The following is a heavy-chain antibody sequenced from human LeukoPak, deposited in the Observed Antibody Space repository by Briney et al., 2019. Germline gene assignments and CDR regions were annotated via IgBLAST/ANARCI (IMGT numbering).Heavy chain of an antibody. CDR1: GFTFSDYY. D-gene: IGHD5-18*01. CDR2: ISSSGSTI. Sequence: GGSLRLSCAASGFTFSDYYMSWIRQAPGKGLEWVSYISSSGSTIYYADSVKGRFTISRDNAKNSLYLQMNSLRAEDTAVYYCAKTRSSYGSDYYFDYWGQGTLVTVSS. CDR3: AKTRSSYGSDYYFDY. V-gene: IGHV3-11*04. J-gene: IGHJ4*02.